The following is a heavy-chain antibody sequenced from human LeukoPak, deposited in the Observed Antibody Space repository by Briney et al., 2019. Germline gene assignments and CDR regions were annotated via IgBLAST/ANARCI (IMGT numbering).Heavy chain of an antibody. CDR3: ARGRGAAAGTNYYFDY. J-gene: IGHJ4*02. CDR1: GYSLSNYA. V-gene: IGHV7-4-1*02. CDR2: INTNTGNP. Sequence: GASVRVSCKASGYSLSNYAMNWVRQAPGQGLGCMGWINTNTGNPTYAQGFTGRFVFSLDTSVSTAYLQISSLRTEDTAVYYCARGRGAAAGTNYYFDYWGQGTLVTVSS. D-gene: IGHD6-13*01.